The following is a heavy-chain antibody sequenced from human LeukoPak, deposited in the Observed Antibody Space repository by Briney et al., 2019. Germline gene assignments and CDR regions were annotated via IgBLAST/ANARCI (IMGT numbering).Heavy chain of an antibody. CDR2: IYYSGST. CDR3: ATGGPYCSGGSCYGN. CDR1: GGSISSYY. J-gene: IGHJ4*02. Sequence: SETLSLTCTVSGGSISSYYWSWIRQPPGKGLEWIGYIYYSGSTNYNPSLKSRVTISVDTSKNQFSLKLSSVTAADTAVYYCATGGPYCSGGSCYGNWGQGTLVTVSP. V-gene: IGHV4-59*01. D-gene: IGHD2-15*01.